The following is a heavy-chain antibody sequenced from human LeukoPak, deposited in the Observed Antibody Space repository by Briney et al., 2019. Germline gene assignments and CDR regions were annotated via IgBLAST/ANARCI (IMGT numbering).Heavy chain of an antibody. V-gene: IGHV3-23*01. CDR1: GFTFSSYA. D-gene: IGHD3-9*01. CDR3: AKGVRFLDWWILDY. CDR2: ISGSDST. J-gene: IGHJ4*02. Sequence: PGGSLRLSCAASGFTFSSYAMSWVRQAPGKGLEWVSAISGSDSTYYADFVKGRFTISRDNSKNTLYLQMNSLRAEDTAIYYCAKGVRFLDWWILDYWGQGSLVTVSS.